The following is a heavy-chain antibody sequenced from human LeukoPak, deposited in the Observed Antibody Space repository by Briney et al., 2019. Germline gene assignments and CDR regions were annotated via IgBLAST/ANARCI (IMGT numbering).Heavy chain of an antibody. CDR3: ARVSLDYGDYHWFDP. CDR2: INTDGSST. V-gene: IGHV3-74*01. J-gene: IGHJ5*02. D-gene: IGHD4-17*01. Sequence: GSLRLSCAASGFTFSSYWMHWVRHAPGKGLVWVSRINTDGSSTSYADSVKGRFTISRDNAKNTLYLQMNSLRAEDTAVYYCARVSLDYGDYHWFDPWGQGTLVTVSS. CDR1: GFTFSSYW.